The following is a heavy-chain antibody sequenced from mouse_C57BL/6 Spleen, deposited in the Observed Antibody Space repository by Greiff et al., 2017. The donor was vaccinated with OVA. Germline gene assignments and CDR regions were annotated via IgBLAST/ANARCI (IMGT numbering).Heavy chain of an antibody. V-gene: IGHV1-26*01. CDR2: INPNNGGT. Sequence: EVKLQQSGPELVKPGASVKISCKASGYTFTDYYMNWVKQSHGKSLEWIGDINPNNGGTSYNQKFKGKATLTVDKSSSTAYMELRSLTSEDSAVYYCASYDGYYFDYWGQGTTLTVSS. CDR1: GYTFTDYY. D-gene: IGHD2-3*01. CDR3: ASYDGYYFDY. J-gene: IGHJ2*01.